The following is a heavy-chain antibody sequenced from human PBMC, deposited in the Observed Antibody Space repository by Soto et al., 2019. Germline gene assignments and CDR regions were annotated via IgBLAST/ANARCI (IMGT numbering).Heavy chain of an antibody. V-gene: IGHV3-30*18. J-gene: IGHJ2*01. CDR2: ISYDGRNK. Sequence: QVQLVESGGGVVQPGRSLRLSCAASGFTFSSYGMHWVRQAPGKGLEWVAVISYDGRNKYYADSVKGRFTISRDNSKNTLYLQMNSLRAEDTAVYYCAKDSATYYYDSSGSNDWYFDLWGRGTLVTVSS. D-gene: IGHD3-22*01. CDR1: GFTFSSYG. CDR3: AKDSATYYYDSSGSNDWYFDL.